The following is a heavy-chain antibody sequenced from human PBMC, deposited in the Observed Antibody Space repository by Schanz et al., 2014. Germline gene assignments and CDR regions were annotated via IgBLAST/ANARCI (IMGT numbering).Heavy chain of an antibody. CDR1: GGSIRSGTYY. D-gene: IGHD1-1*01. V-gene: IGHV4-61*02. CDR3: ARDTTWRLDL. CDR2: VFPNGIT. Sequence: QVQLQESGPGLVKPSQTLSLTCTVSGGSIRSGTYYWSWIRQPAGKALEWVGRVFPNGITNYNPSLKRRATISLDPSKNHFSLPLTSLTAADTAVYYCARDTTWRLDLWGRGTLVTVSS. J-gene: IGHJ2*01.